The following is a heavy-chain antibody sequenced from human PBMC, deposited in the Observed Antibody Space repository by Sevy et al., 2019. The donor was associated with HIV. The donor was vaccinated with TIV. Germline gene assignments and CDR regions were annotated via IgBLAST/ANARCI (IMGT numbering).Heavy chain of an antibody. CDR2: ISSSSSTI. D-gene: IGHD1-26*01. V-gene: IGHV3-48*02. CDR3: ARERGTGLWERYSGVCYSTSYGMDV. J-gene: IGHJ6*02. Sequence: GGSLRLSCAASGFTFSSYSMNWVRQAPGKGLEWVSYISSSSSTIYYADSVKGRFTISRDNAKNSLYLQMNSLRDEDTAVYYCARERGTGLWERYSGVCYSTSYGMDVWGQGTTVTVSS. CDR1: GFTFSSYS.